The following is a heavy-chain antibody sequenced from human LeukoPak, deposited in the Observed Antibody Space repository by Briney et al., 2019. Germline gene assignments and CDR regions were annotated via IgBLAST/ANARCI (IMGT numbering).Heavy chain of an antibody. D-gene: IGHD6-13*01. V-gene: IGHV3-7*01. CDR3: ARDPPGSSWSGYYFDF. CDR1: GFTFSSYW. J-gene: IGHJ4*02. CDR2: IKQDGSEK. Sequence: GGSLRLSCAASGFTFSSYWMSWVRQAPGKGLEWVANIKQDGSEKYYVDSVKGRFTISRDSAKNSLYLQMNSLRAEDTAVYYCARDPPGSSWSGYYFDFWGQGTLVTVSS.